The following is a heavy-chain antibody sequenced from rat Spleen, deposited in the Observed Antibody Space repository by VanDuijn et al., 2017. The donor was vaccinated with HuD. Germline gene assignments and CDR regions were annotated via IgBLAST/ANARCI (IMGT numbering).Heavy chain of an antibody. V-gene: IGHV3-1*01. CDR3: ATLGLAYYFDY. J-gene: IGHJ2*01. CDR2: ISYSGST. CDR1: GLSLTSNS. Sequence: VQLKESGPGLVQPSQTLSLTCTVSGLSLTSNSVSWIRQPPGNKMEWMGYISYSGSTSYHPSLKSRVSITRDTSKNQFFLQLNSVTTEDTATYYCATLGLAYYFDYWGQGVMVTVSS. D-gene: IGHD4-2*01.